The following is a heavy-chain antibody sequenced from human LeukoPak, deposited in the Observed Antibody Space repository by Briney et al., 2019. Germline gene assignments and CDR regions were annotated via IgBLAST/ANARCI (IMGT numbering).Heavy chain of an antibody. V-gene: IGHV4-59*13. CDR1: GVSISTGY. D-gene: IGHD4/OR15-4a*01. CDR3: ARDAGATAY. CDR2: IHYSGST. Sequence: SETLSLTCTVSGVSISTGYWTWVRQSPGKGLEWIGYIHYSGSTSYNPSLKSRVTISVDTSKNQFSLKLTSVTSADTAVYYCARDAGATAYWGQGALVTVSS. J-gene: IGHJ4*02.